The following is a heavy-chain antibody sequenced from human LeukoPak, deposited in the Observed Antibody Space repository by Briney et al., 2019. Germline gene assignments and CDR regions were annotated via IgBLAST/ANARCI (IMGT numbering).Heavy chain of an antibody. CDR1: GFTFSSYE. CDR2: IANDAKTT. CDR3: AIGKDYGDYVSTNKNYFDY. J-gene: IGHJ4*02. Sequence: PGGSLRLSCAASGFTFSSYEMNWVRQAPGKGLEWVAVIANDAKTTYYADSVKGRFAISRDNSKNTLYLQMNSLRAEDTAVYYCAIGKDYGDYVSTNKNYFDYWGQGTLVTVSS. V-gene: IGHV3-30*03. D-gene: IGHD4-17*01.